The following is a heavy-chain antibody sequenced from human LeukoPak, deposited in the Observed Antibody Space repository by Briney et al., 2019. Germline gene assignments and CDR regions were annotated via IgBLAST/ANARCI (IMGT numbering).Heavy chain of an antibody. V-gene: IGHV3-21*01. Sequence: GGSLRLSCAASGFTFSSYSMNWVRQAPGKGLEWVSSISSSSSYIYYADSVKGRFTIARDNAKNSLYLQMNSLRAEDTAVYYCARAITTKGRIVARRFDPWGQGTLVTVSS. CDR3: ARAITTKGRIVARRFDP. J-gene: IGHJ5*02. CDR2: ISSSSSYI. CDR1: GFTFSSYS. D-gene: IGHD2-15*01.